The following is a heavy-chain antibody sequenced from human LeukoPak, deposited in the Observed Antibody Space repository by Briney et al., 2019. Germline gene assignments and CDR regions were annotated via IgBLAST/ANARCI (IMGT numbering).Heavy chain of an antibody. CDR1: GYTFTGYY. CDR2: INPNSGGT. J-gene: IGHJ4*02. CDR3: ARDHVGATGLLWAFDY. Sequence: ASVKVSSTASGYTFTGYYMHWVRQAPGQGLEWMGWINPNSGGTNYAQKFQGRVTMTRDTSISTAYMELSRLRSDDTAVYYCARDHVGATGLLWAFDYWGQGTLVTVAS. D-gene: IGHD1-26*01. V-gene: IGHV1-2*02.